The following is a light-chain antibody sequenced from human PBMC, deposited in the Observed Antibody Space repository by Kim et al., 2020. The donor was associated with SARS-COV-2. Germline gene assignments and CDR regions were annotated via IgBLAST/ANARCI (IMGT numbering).Light chain of an antibody. V-gene: IGLV3-1*01. CDR1: KLREKY. CDR3: QKWNSTTVI. J-gene: IGLJ2*01. CDR2: QDN. Sequence: VAAGRTASITCSGNKLREKYTSWYQHTSGQSPVVVIYQDNKRPAGMTERFSGSSSGTTATLTSSGTQPMDEADYYCQKWNSTTVIFGGGTQLTVL.